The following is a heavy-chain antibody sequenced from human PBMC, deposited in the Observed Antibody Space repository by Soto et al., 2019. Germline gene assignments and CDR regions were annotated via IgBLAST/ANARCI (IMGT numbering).Heavy chain of an antibody. CDR1: GGTFSSYA. Sequence: SVKVSCKXSGGTFSSYAISWVRQAPGQGLEWMGGIIPIFGTANYAQKFQGRVTITADKSTSTAYMELSSLRSEDTAVYYCASQVGPEVTASQNTNWFDPWGQGTLVTVSS. V-gene: IGHV1-69*06. D-gene: IGHD2-21*02. CDR2: IIPIFGTA. J-gene: IGHJ5*02. CDR3: ASQVGPEVTASQNTNWFDP.